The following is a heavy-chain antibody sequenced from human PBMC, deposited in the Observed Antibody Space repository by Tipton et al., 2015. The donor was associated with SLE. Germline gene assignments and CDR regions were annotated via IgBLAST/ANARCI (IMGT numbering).Heavy chain of an antibody. CDR2: MNANSGDT. V-gene: IGHV1-8*01. D-gene: IGHD2-21*01. CDR3: ARLRLSGGECPSLGY. CDR1: GYTFTSYH. Sequence: QSGPEVRKPGASVKVSCKASGYTFTSYHISWVRQATGQGLEWMGWMNANSGDTGYAQRFQGRVTLTRNTSISTAYMELSSLRSEAEAVYYCARLRLSGGECPSLGYWGQGTLVPVSS. J-gene: IGHJ4*02.